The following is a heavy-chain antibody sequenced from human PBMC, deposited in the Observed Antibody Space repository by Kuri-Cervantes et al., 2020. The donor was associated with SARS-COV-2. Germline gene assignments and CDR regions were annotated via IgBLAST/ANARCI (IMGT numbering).Heavy chain of an antibody. CDR1: GYTFTGYY. Sequence: ASVKVSCKASGYTFTGYYMHWVRQAPGQGLERMGWINPNSGGTNYAQKFQGWVTMTRDTSISTAYMELSSLRSEDTAVYYCARDVGFGYSYGHSYGMDVWGQGTTVTVSS. D-gene: IGHD5-18*01. V-gene: IGHV1-2*04. J-gene: IGHJ6*02. CDR2: INPNSGGT. CDR3: ARDVGFGYSYGHSYGMDV.